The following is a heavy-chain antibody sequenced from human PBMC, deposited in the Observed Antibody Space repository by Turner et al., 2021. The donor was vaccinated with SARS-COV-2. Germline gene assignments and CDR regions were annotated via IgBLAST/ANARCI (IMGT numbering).Heavy chain of an antibody. V-gene: IGHV3-66*01. D-gene: IGHD3-22*01. Sequence: EVQPVESGGGLVQPGGSLRLSCAASGFTVSSNYMSWVRQAPGKGLEWVSIIYSGGRTYYADSVKGRFTISRDNSKNTLYLQMNSLRAEDTAVYYCASEQDSSGFVGMDVWGQGTTVTVSS. J-gene: IGHJ6*02. CDR3: ASEQDSSGFVGMDV. CDR2: IYSGGRT. CDR1: GFTVSSNY.